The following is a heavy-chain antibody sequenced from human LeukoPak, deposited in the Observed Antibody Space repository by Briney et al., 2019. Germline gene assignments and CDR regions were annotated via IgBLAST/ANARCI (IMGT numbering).Heavy chain of an antibody. V-gene: IGHV4-4*02. J-gene: IGHJ2*01. Sequence: SGTLSLTCAVSGGSISSSNWWSWVRQPPGKGLEWIGEIYHSGSTNYNPSLKSRVTISVDKSKNQFSLKLSSVTAADTAVYNCARELIVGATAYFDLWGRGTLVTVSS. CDR2: IYHSGST. D-gene: IGHD1-26*01. CDR1: GGSISSSNW. CDR3: ARELIVGATAYFDL.